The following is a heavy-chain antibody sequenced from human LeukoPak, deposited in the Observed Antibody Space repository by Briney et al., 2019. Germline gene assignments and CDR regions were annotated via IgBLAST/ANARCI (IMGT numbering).Heavy chain of an antibody. CDR2: ISSSSSYI. D-gene: IGHD6-19*01. V-gene: IGHV3-21*01. Sequence: GGSLRLSCAASGFTFSSYSMNWVRQAPGKGLEWVSSISSSSSYIYYADSVKGRFTISRDNAKNSLYLQMNSLRAEDTAVYYCARDARQWLRAFDIWGQGTMVTVSS. J-gene: IGHJ3*02. CDR3: ARDARQWLRAFDI. CDR1: GFTFSSYS.